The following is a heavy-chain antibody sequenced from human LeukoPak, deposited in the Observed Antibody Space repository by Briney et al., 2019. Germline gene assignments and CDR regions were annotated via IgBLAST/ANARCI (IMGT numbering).Heavy chain of an antibody. J-gene: IGHJ6*03. V-gene: IGHV4-39*01. CDR1: GGSISSSSYY. Sequence: SETLSLTCTVSGGSISSSSYYWGWIRQPPGKGLEWIGSIYYSGSTYYNPSLKSRVTISVDTSKNQFSLKLSSVTAADTAVYYCARRGKEWLRLSYYYMDVWGKGTTVTVSS. CDR3: ARRGKEWLRLSYYYMDV. CDR2: IYYSGST. D-gene: IGHD5-12*01.